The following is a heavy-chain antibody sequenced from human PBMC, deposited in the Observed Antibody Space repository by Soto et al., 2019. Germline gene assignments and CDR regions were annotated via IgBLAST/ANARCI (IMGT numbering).Heavy chain of an antibody. J-gene: IGHJ4*02. D-gene: IGHD3-3*01. V-gene: IGHV3-33*01. CDR3: ARGAYDFWSGYLPYYFDY. CDR2: IWYDGSNK. Sequence: QVQLVESGGGVVQPGRSLRLSCAASGFTFSSYGMHWVRQAPGKGLEWVAVIWYDGSNKYYADSVKRRFTISRDNSKNTLYLQMNSLRAEDTAVYYCARGAYDFWSGYLPYYFDYWGQGTLVTVSS. CDR1: GFTFSSYG.